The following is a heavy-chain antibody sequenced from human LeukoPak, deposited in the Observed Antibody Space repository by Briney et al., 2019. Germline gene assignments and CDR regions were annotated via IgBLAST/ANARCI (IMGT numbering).Heavy chain of an antibody. J-gene: IGHJ4*02. CDR3: ARGGSQGSGYYYRHPRGLDY. CDR2: IYYSGST. D-gene: IGHD3-22*01. CDR1: GGSTSSSSYY. V-gene: IGHV4-39*07. Sequence: PSETLSLTCTVSGGSTSSSSYYWGWIRQPPGKGLEWIGSIYYSGSTYYNPSLKSRVTISVDTSKNQFSLKLSSVTAADTAVYYCARGGSQGSGYYYRHPRGLDYWGQGTLVTVSS.